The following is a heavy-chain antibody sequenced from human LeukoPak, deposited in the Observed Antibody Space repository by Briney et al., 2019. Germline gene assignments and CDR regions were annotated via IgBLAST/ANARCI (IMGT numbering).Heavy chain of an antibody. CDR3: ARVHAAAGDY. Sequence: GGSLRLSCEASGFTFSAYAMTWVRQAPGKGLEWVSSIGSDNKPHYSESVKGRFTISRDNAKNSLYLQMNSLRAEDTVVYYCARVHAAAGDYWGQGTLVTVSS. J-gene: IGHJ4*02. D-gene: IGHD6-13*01. V-gene: IGHV3-69-1*01. CDR1: GFTFSAYA. CDR2: IGSDNKP.